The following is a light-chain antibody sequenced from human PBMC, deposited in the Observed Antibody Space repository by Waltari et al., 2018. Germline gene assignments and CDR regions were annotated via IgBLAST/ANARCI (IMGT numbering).Light chain of an antibody. CDR1: SLRTYY. V-gene: IGLV3-19*01. Sequence: SSELTQDPAVSVALGQTVRITCHGASLRTYYATWYQQKPGQAPVLVLFGENNRPSGIPDRFSASNSGNTASLTLTGAQTEDEAVYYCHSRDTTGHHLLFGGGTKLTVL. CDR2: GEN. J-gene: IGLJ2*01. CDR3: HSRDTTGHHLL.